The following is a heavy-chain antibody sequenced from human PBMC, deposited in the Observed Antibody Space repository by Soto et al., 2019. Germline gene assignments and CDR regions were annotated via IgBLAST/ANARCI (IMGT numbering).Heavy chain of an antibody. CDR1: GFSFPYHR. J-gene: IGHJ4*01. CDR2: ISSSSENI. Sequence: PXGSLTLSWVGSGFSFPYHRMNWVGQPPGKGLQWISYISSSSENIYYADSVKGRFTVSRDNAKNTLFLQMNSLRADDSAIYYCARLPKGSVLTVWAQGSLVTVSS. CDR3: ARLPKGSVLTV. D-gene: IGHD2-21*02. V-gene: IGHV3-48*01.